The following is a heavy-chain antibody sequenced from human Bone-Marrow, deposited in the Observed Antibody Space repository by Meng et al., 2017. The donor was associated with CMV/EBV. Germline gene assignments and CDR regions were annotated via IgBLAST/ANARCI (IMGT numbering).Heavy chain of an antibody. CDR1: GFTFSSYA. CDR3: ARDMNCSSTSCYSTNYHYYYGMDV. Sequence: GESLKISCAASGFTFSSYAMHWVRQAPGKGLEWVAVISYDGSNKYYADSVKGRFTISRDNSKNTLYLQMNSLRAEDTAVYYCARDMNCSSTSCYSTNYHYYYGMDVWGQGTTVTVSS. V-gene: IGHV3-30*04. J-gene: IGHJ6*02. CDR2: ISYDGSNK. D-gene: IGHD2-2*01.